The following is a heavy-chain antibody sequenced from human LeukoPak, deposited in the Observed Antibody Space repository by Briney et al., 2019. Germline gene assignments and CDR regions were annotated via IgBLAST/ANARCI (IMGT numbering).Heavy chain of an antibody. Sequence: ASVKVSCKASGGTFSSYAISWVRQAPGQGLEWMGRIIPILGIANYAQKFQGRVTITADKSTSTAYMELSSPRSEDTAVYYCARMIVVVPAARDFDYYYGMDVWGQGTTVTVSS. D-gene: IGHD2-2*01. V-gene: IGHV1-69*04. CDR1: GGTFSSYA. J-gene: IGHJ6*02. CDR3: ARMIVVVPAARDFDYYYGMDV. CDR2: IIPILGIA.